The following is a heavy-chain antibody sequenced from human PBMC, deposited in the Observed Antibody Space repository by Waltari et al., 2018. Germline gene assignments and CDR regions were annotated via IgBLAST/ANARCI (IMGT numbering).Heavy chain of an antibody. V-gene: IGHV1-2*02. D-gene: IGHD3-22*01. CDR1: GYTFTGYS. CDR2: INPNSGGT. CDR3: ARERLPYYYDSSGAFDI. Sequence: QVQLVQSGAEVKKPGASVKVSCKASGYTFTGYSMPWVRQAPGQGLEWMGWINPNSGGTNYAQKFQGRVTMTRDTSISTADMELSRLRSDDTAVYYCARERLPYYYDSSGAFDIWGQGTMVTVSS. J-gene: IGHJ3*02.